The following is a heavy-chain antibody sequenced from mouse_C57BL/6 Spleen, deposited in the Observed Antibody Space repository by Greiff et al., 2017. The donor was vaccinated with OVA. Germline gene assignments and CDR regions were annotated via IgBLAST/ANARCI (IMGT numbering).Heavy chain of an antibody. Sequence: EVQLVESEGGLVQPGSSMKLSCTASGFTFSDYYMAWVRQVPEKGLEWVANINYDGSSTYYLDSLKSRFIISRDNAKNILYLQMSSLKSEDTATYYCARDRDYYGSRNWYFDVWGTGTTVTVSS. J-gene: IGHJ1*03. CDR1: GFTFSDYY. D-gene: IGHD1-1*01. V-gene: IGHV5-16*01. CDR3: ARDRDYYGSRNWYFDV. CDR2: INYDGSST.